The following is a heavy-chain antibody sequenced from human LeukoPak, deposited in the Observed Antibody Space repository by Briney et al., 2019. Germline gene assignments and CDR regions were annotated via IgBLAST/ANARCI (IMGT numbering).Heavy chain of an antibody. CDR3: AKDFSLRLGELSGWFDP. Sequence: GGSLRLSCAASGFTFDDYAMHWVRQAPGKGLEWVSGISWNSDSIGYADSVKGRFTISRDNAKNSLYLQMNSLRAEDTALYYCAKDFSLRLGELSGWFDPWGQGTLVTVSS. CDR2: ISWNSDSI. J-gene: IGHJ5*02. D-gene: IGHD3-16*02. CDR1: GFTFDDYA. V-gene: IGHV3-9*01.